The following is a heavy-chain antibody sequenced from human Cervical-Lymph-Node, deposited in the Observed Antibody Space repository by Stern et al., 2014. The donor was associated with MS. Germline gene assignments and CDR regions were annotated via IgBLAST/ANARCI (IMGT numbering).Heavy chain of an antibody. D-gene: IGHD6-25*01. CDR3: ARPSAARYFDY. CDR2: ISYDGSSQ. Sequence: QVQLVESGGGVVQPGRSLRLSCATSGFTFGRYSMHWVRQAPGKGLEWVAIISYDGSSQHYAYSVKGRFTISRSNFNNTLYLQMNSLRVEDTAMYYCARPSAARYFDYWGQGSQVTVSS. CDR1: GFTFGRYS. V-gene: IGHV3-30-3*01. J-gene: IGHJ4*02.